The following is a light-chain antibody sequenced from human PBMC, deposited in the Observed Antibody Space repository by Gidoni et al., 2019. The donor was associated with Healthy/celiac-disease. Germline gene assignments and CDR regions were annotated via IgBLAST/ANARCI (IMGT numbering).Light chain of an antibody. J-gene: IGKJ4*01. Sequence: DIVMTPSPLPLPVTPGEPASISCRSSQSLLHSNGYNYLDWYLQKPGQSPQLLLYLGSTRASVVPDRFSGSGSGTDFPLKISRVEAEDVGVYYCMHDLQTLTFGEXTKVEIK. CDR3: MHDLQTLT. V-gene: IGKV2-28*01. CDR1: QSLLHSNGYNY. CDR2: LGS.